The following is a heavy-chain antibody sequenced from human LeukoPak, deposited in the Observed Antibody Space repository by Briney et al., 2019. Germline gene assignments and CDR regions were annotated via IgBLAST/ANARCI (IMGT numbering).Heavy chain of an antibody. CDR3: ATGHYYDSSGYYPLPDAFDI. CDR1: GLTFSSYW. J-gene: IGHJ3*02. D-gene: IGHD3-22*01. CDR2: VNTDGSST. Sequence: GGSLRLSCAASGLTFSSYWMHWVRHAPGKGLVWVSRVNTDGSSTNYADSVKGRFTISRDNAKNTLYLQMNSLRAEDTAVYHCATGHYYDSSGYYPLPDAFDIWGQGTMVTVSS. V-gene: IGHV3-74*01.